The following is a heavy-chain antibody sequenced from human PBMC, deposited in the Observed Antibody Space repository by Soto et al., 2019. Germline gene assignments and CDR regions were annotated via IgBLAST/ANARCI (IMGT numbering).Heavy chain of an antibody. CDR1: GGSISSGGYY. CDR2: IYYSGST. CDR3: ARGFYDFWSGYYRDAFDI. J-gene: IGHJ3*02. D-gene: IGHD3-3*01. Sequence: QVQLQESGPGLVKPSQTLSLTCTVSGGSISSGGYYWSWIRQHPGKGLEWIGYIYYSGSTYYNPSLKCRVTISVDTAKNQFSLKLSSVTAADTAMYYCARGFYDFWSGYYRDAFDIWGQGTMVTVSS. V-gene: IGHV4-31*03.